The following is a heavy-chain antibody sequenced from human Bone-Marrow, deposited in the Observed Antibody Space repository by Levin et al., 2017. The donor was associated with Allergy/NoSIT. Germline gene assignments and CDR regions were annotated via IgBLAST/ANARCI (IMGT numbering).Heavy chain of an antibody. J-gene: IGHJ4*02. D-gene: IGHD2-2*01. CDR1: GFTFSSYG. CDR2: ISYDGSNK. CDR3: AKDYKRYCISTSCSGDFDY. V-gene: IGHV3-30*18. Sequence: PGGSLRLSCAASGFTFSSYGMHWVRQAPGKGLEWVAVISYDGSNKYYADSVKGRFTISRDNSKNTLYLQMNSLRAEDTAVYYCAKDYKRYCISTSCSGDFDYWGQGTLVTVSS.